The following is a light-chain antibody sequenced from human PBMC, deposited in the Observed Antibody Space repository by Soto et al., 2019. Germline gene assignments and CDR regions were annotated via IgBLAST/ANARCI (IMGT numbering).Light chain of an antibody. V-gene: IGKV1-5*03. CDR2: KAS. J-gene: IGKJ1*01. Sequence: DIQMTQSPSTLSASVGARVTITCRASQSISSSLAWYQQIPGKAPKLLIYKASSLQSGVPSRFSGTGSGTEFTLTISSLQPDDVATYYCQQYNSYSRTFGQGTKVEIK. CDR1: QSISSS. CDR3: QQYNSYSRT.